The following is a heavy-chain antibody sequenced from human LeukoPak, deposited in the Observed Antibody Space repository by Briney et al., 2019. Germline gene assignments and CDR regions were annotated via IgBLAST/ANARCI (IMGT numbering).Heavy chain of an antibody. V-gene: IGHV1-2*02. Sequence: ASVKVSCKASGYTFTSYYMHWVRQAPGQGLEWMGWINPNSGGTNYAQKFQGRVTMTRDTSISTAYMELSRLRSDDTAVYYCARVHYDILTGYYIRFDPWGQGTLVTVSS. CDR1: GYTFTSYY. D-gene: IGHD3-9*01. CDR2: INPNSGGT. CDR3: ARVHYDILTGYYIRFDP. J-gene: IGHJ5*02.